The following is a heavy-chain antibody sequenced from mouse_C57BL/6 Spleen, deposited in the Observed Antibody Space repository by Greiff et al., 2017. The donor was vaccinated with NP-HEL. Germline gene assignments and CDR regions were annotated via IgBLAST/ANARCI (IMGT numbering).Heavy chain of an antibody. CDR1: GYTFTSYW. J-gene: IGHJ2*01. D-gene: IGHD1-1*01. CDR3: ARYNYYGSSYCDY. CDR2: IHPNSGST. Sequence: QVQLQQPGAELVKPGASVKLSCKASGYTFTSYWMHWVKQRPGQGLEWIGMIHPNSGSTNYNEKFKSKATLTVDKSSSTAYMQLSSLTSEDSAVYYCARYNYYGSSYCDYWGQGTTLTVSS. V-gene: IGHV1-64*01.